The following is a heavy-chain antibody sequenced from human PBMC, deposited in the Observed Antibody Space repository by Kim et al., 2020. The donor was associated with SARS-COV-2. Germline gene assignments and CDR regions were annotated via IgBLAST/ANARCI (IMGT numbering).Heavy chain of an antibody. CDR3: ARRNQGRYNWFDP. V-gene: IGHV4-4*02. CDR1: GGSISSSNW. Sequence: SETLSLTCAVSGGSISSSNWWSWVRQPPGKGLEWIGEIYHSGSTNYNPSLKSRVTISVDKSKNQFSLKLSSVTAADTAVYYCARRNQGRYNWFDPWGQGTLVTVSS. CDR2: IYHSGST. J-gene: IGHJ5*02. D-gene: IGHD3-10*01.